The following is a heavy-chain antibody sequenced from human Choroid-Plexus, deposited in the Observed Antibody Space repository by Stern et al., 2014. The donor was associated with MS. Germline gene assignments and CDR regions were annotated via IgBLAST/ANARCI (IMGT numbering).Heavy chain of an antibody. CDR3: AKDRQYLTYFFDH. J-gene: IGHJ5*02. Sequence: QVQLVESGGGVVQPRRPLRLSCVASGFTFGSCAMHWVRQAPGKGLEWVAGVSYDGSNKYYADSVKGRFTISRDNSQNTLYMQMSSLRPEDTAVYYCAKDRQYLTYFFDHWGQGSLVTVSS. CDR2: VSYDGSNK. V-gene: IGHV3-30*18. D-gene: IGHD2/OR15-2a*01. CDR1: GFTFGSCA.